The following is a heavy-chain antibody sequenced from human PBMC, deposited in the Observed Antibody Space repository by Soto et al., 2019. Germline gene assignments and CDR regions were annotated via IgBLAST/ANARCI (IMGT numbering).Heavy chain of an antibody. CDR2: INPNSGVT. V-gene: IGHV1-2*04. J-gene: IGHJ6*03. Sequence: QVQLVQSGAEVRKPGASVTVSCRSSGDSFNDYYIHWVRQAPGQGLEWMGWINPNSGVTKYAQKFQGWVSMTRDTSIRTVYMQLSRLRSDDTAVYXCARESGGATATLDYYYFYMDVWGTGTTVTVSS. D-gene: IGHD5-12*01. CDR3: ARESGGATATLDYYYFYMDV. CDR1: GDSFNDYY.